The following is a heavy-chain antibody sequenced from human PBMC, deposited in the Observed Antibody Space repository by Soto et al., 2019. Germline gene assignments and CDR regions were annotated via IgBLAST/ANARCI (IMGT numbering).Heavy chain of an antibody. CDR1: GGTFSSYT. V-gene: IGHV1-69*04. D-gene: IGHD3-3*01. CDR2: IIPILGIA. CDR3: AREREGVRYYDFWSGYTVYFDY. J-gene: IGHJ4*01. Sequence: SVKVSCKASGGTFSSYTISWVRQAPRQGLEWMGRIIPILGIANYAQKFQGRVTITADKSTSTAYMELSSLRSEDTAVYYCAREREGVRYYDFWSGYTVYFDYWG.